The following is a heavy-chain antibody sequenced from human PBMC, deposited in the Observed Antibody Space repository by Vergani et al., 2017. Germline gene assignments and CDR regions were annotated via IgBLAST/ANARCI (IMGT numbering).Heavy chain of an antibody. CDR1: GFTLTELS. D-gene: IGHD3-9*01. J-gene: IGHJ2*01. CDR3: ATLSPYYDILTGYRYWYFDL. CDR2: FDPEDAER. Sequence: QVQLVQSGAEVKKPGASVKVSCQVSGFTLTELSMHWVRQAPGKGLEWMGGFDPEDAERIYAQKFQGRVTMTEDTSTDTAYMELSSLRSEDTAVYYCATLSPYYDILTGYRYWYFDLWGRGALVIVSS. V-gene: IGHV1-24*01.